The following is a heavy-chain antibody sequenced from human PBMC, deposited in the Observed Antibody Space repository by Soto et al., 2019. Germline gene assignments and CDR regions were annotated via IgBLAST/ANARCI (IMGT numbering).Heavy chain of an antibody. CDR1: GGTFSSYT. Sequence: QVQLVQSGAEVKKPGSSVKVSCKASGGTFSSYTISWVRQAPGQGLEWMGRIIPILGIANYAQKFRGRGTIPADKSTSTAYMELSSLRSEDTAVYFCARELFLARTDYWGQGTLVTVSS. D-gene: IGHD6-6*01. J-gene: IGHJ4*02. CDR2: IIPILGIA. V-gene: IGHV1-69*08. CDR3: ARELFLARTDY.